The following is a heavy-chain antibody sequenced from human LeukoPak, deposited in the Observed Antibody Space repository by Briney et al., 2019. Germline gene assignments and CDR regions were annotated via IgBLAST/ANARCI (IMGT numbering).Heavy chain of an antibody. CDR1: GFTFSVYA. D-gene: IGHD6-19*01. V-gene: IGHV3-23*01. CDR3: AKETYYSTGWFDY. Sequence: GGSLRLSCAASGFTFSVYAMNWVRQAPGKGLQWVSTISGGGDSTYYADSVKGRFTISRDNSKNTLDLQMNSLRAEDTAIYYCAKETYYSTGWFDYWGQGTLVTVSS. CDR2: ISGGGDST. J-gene: IGHJ4*02.